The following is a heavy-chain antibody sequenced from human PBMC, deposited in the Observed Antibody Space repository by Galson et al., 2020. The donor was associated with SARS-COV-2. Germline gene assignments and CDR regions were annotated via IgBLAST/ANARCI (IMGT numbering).Heavy chain of an antibody. V-gene: IGHV3-23*01. CDR3: AKAGRVRLIQLWLDYYYMDV. Sequence: GESLKISCAASGFTFSSYAMSWVRQAPGKGLEWVSGISASGGSAYYADSVKGRFTISRDNSKNTLYLQMNSLRAEDRAVYYCAKAGRVRLIQLWLDYYYMDVWGKGTTVTVSS. J-gene: IGHJ6*03. D-gene: IGHD5-18*01. CDR1: GFTFSSYA. CDR2: ISASGGSA.